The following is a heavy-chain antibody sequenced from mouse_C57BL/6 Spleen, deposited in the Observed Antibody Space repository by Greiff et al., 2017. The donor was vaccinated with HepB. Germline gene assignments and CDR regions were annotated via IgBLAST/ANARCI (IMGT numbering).Heavy chain of an antibody. V-gene: IGHV5-9*01. CDR3: ARRDLFSYAMDY. D-gene: IGHD3-3*01. Sequence: EVQLVESGGGLVKPGGSLKLSCAASGFTFSSYTMSWVRQTPEKRLEWVATISGGGGNTYYPDSVKGRFTISRDNAKNTLYLQMSSLRSEDTALYYCARRDLFSYAMDYWGQGTSVTVSS. J-gene: IGHJ4*01. CDR2: ISGGGGNT. CDR1: GFTFSSYT.